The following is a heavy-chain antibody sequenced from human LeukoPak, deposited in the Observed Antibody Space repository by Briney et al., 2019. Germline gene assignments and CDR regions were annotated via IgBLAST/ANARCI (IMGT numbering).Heavy chain of an antibody. D-gene: IGHD1-26*01. Sequence: GGSLRLSCAASGFTFSSYAMHWVRQAPGKGLEYVSAISSNGGSTYYANSVKGRFTISRDNSKNTLYLQMGSLRAEGMAVYYCAREPEWGATDYWGQGTLVTVSS. CDR3: AREPEWGATDY. J-gene: IGHJ4*02. CDR2: ISSNGGST. CDR1: GFTFSSYA. V-gene: IGHV3-64*01.